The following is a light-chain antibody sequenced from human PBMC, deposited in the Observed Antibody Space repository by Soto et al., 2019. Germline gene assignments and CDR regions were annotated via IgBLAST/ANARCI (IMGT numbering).Light chain of an antibody. CDR2: DVS. J-gene: IGLJ1*01. CDR3: SSYTSSGTYV. Sequence: QSVLAQPASVSGSPGQAITISCTGTSSDVGGYNYVSWYQQHPGKAPQVMIYDVSNRPSGVSYRFSASKSGNTASLTISWLHAEDEADFYCSSYTSSGTYVLETGTKVPVL. CDR1: SSDVGGYNY. V-gene: IGLV2-14*01.